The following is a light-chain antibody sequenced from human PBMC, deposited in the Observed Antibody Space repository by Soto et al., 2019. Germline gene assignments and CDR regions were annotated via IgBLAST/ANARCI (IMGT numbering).Light chain of an antibody. V-gene: IGKV1-5*01. CDR3: QQYNSYST. J-gene: IGKJ1*01. Sequence: DIQMTQSPSTLSASLGDRVTITCRASQSISTWLDWYQQKPGKAPKLLIYDASSLESGVPSRFSGSGSGTEFTLTISSLQPEDFASYYCQQYNSYSTFGQGTKVDI. CDR2: DAS. CDR1: QSISTW.